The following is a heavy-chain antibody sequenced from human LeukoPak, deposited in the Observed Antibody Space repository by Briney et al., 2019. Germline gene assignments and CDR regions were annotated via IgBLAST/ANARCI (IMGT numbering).Heavy chain of an antibody. CDR1: GFTVSSNY. J-gene: IGHJ6*02. CDR3: AKEGLRYFRVYYYGMDV. CDR2: ISYDGSNK. V-gene: IGHV3-30*18. Sequence: GGSLRLSCAASGFTVSSNYMSWVRQAPGKGLEWVAVISYDGSNKYYADSVKGRFTISRDNSKNTLYLQMNSLRAEDTAVYYCAKEGLRYFRVYYYGMDVWGQGTTVTVSS. D-gene: IGHD3-9*01.